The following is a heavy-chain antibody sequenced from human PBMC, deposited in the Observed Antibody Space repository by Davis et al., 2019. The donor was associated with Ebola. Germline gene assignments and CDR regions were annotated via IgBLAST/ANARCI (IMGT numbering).Heavy chain of an antibody. CDR2: IYYSGST. Sequence: MPSETLSLTCTVSGGSISSYYWSWIRQPPGKGLEWIGYIYYSGSTNYNPSLKSRVTISVDTSKNQFSLKLSSVTAADTAVYYCARARCIWPCIAARPIAFDIWGQGTMVTVSS. CDR1: GGSISSYY. V-gene: IGHV4-59*01. D-gene: IGHD6-6*01. J-gene: IGHJ3*02. CDR3: ARARCIWPCIAARPIAFDI.